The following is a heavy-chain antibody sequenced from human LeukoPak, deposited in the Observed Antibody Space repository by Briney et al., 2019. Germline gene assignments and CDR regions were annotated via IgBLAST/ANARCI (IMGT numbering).Heavy chain of an antibody. CDR3: AVGNSSGWYFSDNWFDP. V-gene: IGHV3-15*01. CDR1: GFTFSNAW. D-gene: IGHD6-19*01. Sequence: GGSLRLSCAASGFTFSNAWMSWVRQAPGKGLEWVGRIKSKTDGGTTDYAAPVKGRFTISRDDSKNTLYLQMNSLKTSDTAIYYCAVGNSSGWYFSDNWFDPWGQGTLVTVSS. J-gene: IGHJ5*02. CDR2: IKSKTDGGTT.